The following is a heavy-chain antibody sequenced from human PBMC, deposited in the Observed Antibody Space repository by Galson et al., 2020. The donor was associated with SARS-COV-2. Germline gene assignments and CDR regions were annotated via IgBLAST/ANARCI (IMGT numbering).Heavy chain of an antibody. CDR3: AREGEVTWYDYVMDV. Sequence: GESLKISCAASGFTFRTYWMHWVRPAPGKGLVWVARINSEGGRTIYADSVKGRFTISRDNAKNTLYLQMNSVRAEDTAAYFCAREGEVTWYDYVMDVWGQGTTVTVSS. V-gene: IGHV3-74*01. J-gene: IGHJ6*02. CDR2: INSEGGRT. CDR1: GFTFRTYW. D-gene: IGHD3-16*01.